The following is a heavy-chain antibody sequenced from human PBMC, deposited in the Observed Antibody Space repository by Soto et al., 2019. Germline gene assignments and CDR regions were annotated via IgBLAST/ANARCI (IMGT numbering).Heavy chain of an antibody. CDR3: ARGLRSRGYSYGYYYYYGMDV. V-gene: IGHV1-2*04. J-gene: IGHJ6*02. CDR1: GYTFTGYY. D-gene: IGHD5-18*01. Sequence: GASVKVSCKASGYTFTGYYMHWVLQAPGQGLEWMGWINPNSGGTNYAQKFQGWVTMTRDTSISTAYMELSRLRSDDTAVYYCARGLRSRGYSYGYYYYYGMDVWGQGTTVTVSS. CDR2: INPNSGGT.